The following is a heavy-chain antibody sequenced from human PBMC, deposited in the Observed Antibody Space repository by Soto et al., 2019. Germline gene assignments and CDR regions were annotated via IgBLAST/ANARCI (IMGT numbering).Heavy chain of an antibody. CDR3: ARDMSIRYFDWLQTWGPLSY. J-gene: IGHJ4*02. CDR2: ISYDGSNK. Sequence: QVQLVESGGGVVQPGRSLRLSCAASGFTFSSYAMHWVRQAPGKGLEWVAVISYDGSNKYYADSVKGRFTISRDNSKNTLYLQMNSLRAEDTAVYYCARDMSIRYFDWLQTWGPLSYCGQGTLVTVSS. V-gene: IGHV3-30-3*01. D-gene: IGHD3-9*01. CDR1: GFTFSSYA.